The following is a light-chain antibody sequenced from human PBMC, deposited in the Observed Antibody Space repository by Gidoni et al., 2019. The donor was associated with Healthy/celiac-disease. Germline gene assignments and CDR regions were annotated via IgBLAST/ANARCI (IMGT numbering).Light chain of an antibody. CDR2: DDS. CDR3: QQYNSYWT. CDR1: QSISSW. J-gene: IGKJ1*01. Sequence: DIQMTQSPSTLSASVGDRVTITCRASQSISSWLAWYQQKPGKAPKLLIYDDSSLESGVQSRFSGSGSGTEFTLTISSLQPDDFATYYCQQYNSYWTFGQGTKVEIK. V-gene: IGKV1-5*01.